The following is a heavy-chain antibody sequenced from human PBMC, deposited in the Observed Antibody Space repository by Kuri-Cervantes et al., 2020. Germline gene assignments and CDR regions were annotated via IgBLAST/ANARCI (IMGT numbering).Heavy chain of an antibody. CDR2: IYYSGST. CDR1: GGSISSSSYY. Sequence: GSLRLSCTVSGGSISSSSYYWGWIRQPPGKGLEWIGSIYYSGSTYYNPSLKSRVTISVDTSKNQFSLKLSSVTAADTAVYYCARGGKYQLLYVPYYYYYGMDVWGQGTTVTVSS. V-gene: IGHV4-39*01. J-gene: IGHJ6*02. D-gene: IGHD2-2*02. CDR3: ARGGKYQLLYVPYYYYYGMDV.